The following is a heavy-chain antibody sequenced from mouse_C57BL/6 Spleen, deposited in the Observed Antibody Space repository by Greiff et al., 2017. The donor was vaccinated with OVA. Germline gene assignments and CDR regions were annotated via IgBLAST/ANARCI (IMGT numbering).Heavy chain of an antibody. Sequence: QVQLQQPGAELVRPGSSVKLSCKASGYTFTSYWMDWVKQRPGQGLEWIGNIYPSDSETHYNQKFKDKATLTVDKSSSTAYMQLSSLTSEDSAVYYCYLLYPSWFAYWGQGTLVTVSA. CDR1: GYTFTSYW. J-gene: IGHJ3*01. CDR2: IYPSDSET. D-gene: IGHD2-12*01. CDR3: YLLYPSWFAY. V-gene: IGHV1-61*01.